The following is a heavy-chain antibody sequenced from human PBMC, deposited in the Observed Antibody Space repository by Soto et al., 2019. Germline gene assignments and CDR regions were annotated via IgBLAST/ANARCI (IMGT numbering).Heavy chain of an antibody. CDR3: ARDPSPYTSGWYGIDF. V-gene: IGHV3-30*04. CDR1: GFMFSAYA. J-gene: IGHJ4*01. CDR2: ISYDGTNK. D-gene: IGHD6-19*01. Sequence: GGSLRLSCAASGFMFSAYAMLWVRQAPGKGLEWVAAISYDGTNKYYADSIKGRFTISRDNSANTLFLQVNSLRREDTAMYYCARDPSPYTSGWYGIDFWGHGTLVIVSS.